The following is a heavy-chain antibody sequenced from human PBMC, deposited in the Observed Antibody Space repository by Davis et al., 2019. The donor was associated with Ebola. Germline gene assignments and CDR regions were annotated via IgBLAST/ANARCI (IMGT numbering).Heavy chain of an antibody. J-gene: IGHJ6*02. CDR1: GVTFSSYA. D-gene: IGHD6-13*01. V-gene: IGHV1-69*06. Sequence: AASVKVSCKASGVTFSSYAISWVRQAPGQGLEWMGGIIPIFGTANYAQKFQGRVTITADKSTSTAYMELSSLRSEDTAVYYCAYSTALYYGMDVWGQGTTVTVSS. CDR3: AYSTALYYGMDV. CDR2: IIPIFGTA.